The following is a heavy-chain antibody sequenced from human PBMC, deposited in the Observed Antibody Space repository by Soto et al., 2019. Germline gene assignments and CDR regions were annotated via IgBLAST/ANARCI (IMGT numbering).Heavy chain of an antibody. J-gene: IGHJ4*02. CDR1: GYTFTSYD. Sequence: ASVKVSCEASGYTFTSYDINWVRQATGQGLEWMGWMNPNSGNTGYAQKFQGRVTMTRNTSISTAYMELSSLRSEDTAVYYCASLLATGDPDFDYWGQGNQVTV. CDR2: MNPNSGNT. V-gene: IGHV1-8*01. CDR3: ASLLATGDPDFDY. D-gene: IGHD2-21*01.